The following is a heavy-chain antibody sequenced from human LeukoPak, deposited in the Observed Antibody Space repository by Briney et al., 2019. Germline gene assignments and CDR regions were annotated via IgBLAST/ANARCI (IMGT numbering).Heavy chain of an antibody. V-gene: IGHV4-30-2*01. CDR2: IYHSGST. J-gene: IGHJ4*02. Sequence: PSETLSLTCAVSGGSISSGGYSWSWIRQPPGKGPEWIGYIYHSGSTYYNPSLKSRVTISVDRSKNQFSLKLSSVTAADTAVYYCAGEGRDYGDYGDYWGQGTLVTVSS. D-gene: IGHD4-17*01. CDR1: GGSISSGGYS. CDR3: AGEGRDYGDYGDY.